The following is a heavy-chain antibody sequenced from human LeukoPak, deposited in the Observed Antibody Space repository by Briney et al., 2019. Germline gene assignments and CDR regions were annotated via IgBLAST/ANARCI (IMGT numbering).Heavy chain of an antibody. J-gene: IGHJ4*02. CDR2: IGGSGGSI. CDR1: GFTVSNNY. V-gene: IGHV3-23*01. Sequence: GGSLRLSCAASGFTVSNNYMSWVRQAPGKGLEWVSTIGGSGGSIYYADSVKGRFTISRDNSKNTVYLQMNSLRAEDTAVYYCARDKAYGDSEDYWGQGTLVTVSS. D-gene: IGHD4-17*01. CDR3: ARDKAYGDSEDY.